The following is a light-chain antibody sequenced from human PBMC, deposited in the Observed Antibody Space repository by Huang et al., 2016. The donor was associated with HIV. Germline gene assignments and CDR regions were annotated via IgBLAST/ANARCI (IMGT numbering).Light chain of an antibody. CDR3: QQSYSTPYT. V-gene: IGKV1-39*01. Sequence: DIQMTQSPSSLSASVGDRVTITCRATQSLSSYLNWYQQKPGKAPKLLIYAASTLQSGVPSNFSGSGSGTDFTLTISSLQPDDFATYYCQQSYSTPYTFGQGTKVEIK. J-gene: IGKJ2*01. CDR2: AAS. CDR1: QSLSSY.